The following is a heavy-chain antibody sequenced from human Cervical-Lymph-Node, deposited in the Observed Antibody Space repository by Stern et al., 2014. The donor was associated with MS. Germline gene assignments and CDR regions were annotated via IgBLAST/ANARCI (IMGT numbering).Heavy chain of an antibody. J-gene: IGHJ5*02. CDR2: IIPILEPA. CDR1: GGNFSVLA. D-gene: IGHD1-1*01. Sequence: QVQLVQSGAEVKKPESSVKVSCQASGGNFSVLAISWVRQAPGQRPEWMGGIIPILEPATSAQKFQGRVTITADRSTSRVHMEMTSLRGEDTAVFYCALLSYNSGPESWGQGTLVTVSS. V-gene: IGHV1-69*06. CDR3: ALLSYNSGPES.